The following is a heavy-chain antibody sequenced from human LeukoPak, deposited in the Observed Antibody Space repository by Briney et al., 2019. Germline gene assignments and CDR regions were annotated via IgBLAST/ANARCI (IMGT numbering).Heavy chain of an antibody. V-gene: IGHV3-9*01. CDR1: GFFFDEFA. D-gene: IGHD3-16*01. J-gene: IGHJ6*02. Sequence: HPGGSLRLSCAASGFFFDEFAMHWVRQVQGKGLEWVSEISGNGFTIGYAESVKGRFTISRDNAKDFLYLQMDSLRPEDTALYYCVKASPTSTQGMDVWGQGTSVIVSS. CDR2: ISGNGFTI. CDR3: VKASPTSTQGMDV.